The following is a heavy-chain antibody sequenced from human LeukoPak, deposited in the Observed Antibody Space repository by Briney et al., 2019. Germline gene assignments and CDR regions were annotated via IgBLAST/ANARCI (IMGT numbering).Heavy chain of an antibody. Sequence: TGGSLTPSCPASGLTFSSYGTHCVRQVPGKGLEWVAAIWYDGRQKYYANSVTDRFTLSRDNPTHTPFLQTNSLRAEDTAVYYCARDRCSGGSCDSSAEYYQHWGLGTLVTVSS. CDR1: GLTFSSYG. CDR2: IWYDGRQK. J-gene: IGHJ1*01. CDR3: ARDRCSGGSCDSSAEYYQH. V-gene: IGHV3-33*02. D-gene: IGHD2-15*01.